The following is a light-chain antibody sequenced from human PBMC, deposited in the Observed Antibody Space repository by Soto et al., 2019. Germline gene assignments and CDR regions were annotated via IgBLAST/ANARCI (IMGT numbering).Light chain of an antibody. V-gene: IGKV1-5*01. CDR1: QSISGW. J-gene: IGKJ1*01. CDR2: DAS. Sequence: DIQMTQSPSTLSASVGDRVTITCRASQSISGWLAWYQQKPGKHPKLLIYDASSLEGGVPSRFSGSGSGTDFTLTISRLEPEELAVYYCQQYGSSPQTCGQGTKVDIK. CDR3: QQYGSSPQT.